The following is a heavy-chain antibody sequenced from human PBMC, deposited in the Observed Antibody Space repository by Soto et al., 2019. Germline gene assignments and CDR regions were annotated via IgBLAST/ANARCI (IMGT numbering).Heavy chain of an antibody. CDR1: GYTFTGYY. J-gene: IGHJ4*02. V-gene: IGHV1-2*04. CDR3: ASGDLLSWAY. CDR2: INPTSGGT. Sequence: QVQLVQSGAEGKKPGASVKVSCKASGYTFTGYYMHWVRQAPGQGLEWMGWINPTSGGTNYAQKFQGWVTMTRDTSSSTAYMELSRLRSDDTAVYYCASGDLLSWAYWGQGTLVTVSS. D-gene: IGHD1-26*01.